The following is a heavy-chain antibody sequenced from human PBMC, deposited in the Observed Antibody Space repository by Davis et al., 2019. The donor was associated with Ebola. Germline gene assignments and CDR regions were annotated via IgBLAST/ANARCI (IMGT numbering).Heavy chain of an antibody. CDR2: ISAYNGNT. J-gene: IGHJ4*02. CDR1: GYTFTSYG. Sequence: ASVKVSCKASGYTFTSYGISWVRQAPGQGLEWMGWISAYNGNTKYAQKLQGRVTMTTDTSTSTAYMELRSLRSDDTAVYYCARGGCSGGSCYSADYWGQGTLVTVSS. V-gene: IGHV1-18*01. D-gene: IGHD2-15*01. CDR3: ARGGCSGGSCYSADY.